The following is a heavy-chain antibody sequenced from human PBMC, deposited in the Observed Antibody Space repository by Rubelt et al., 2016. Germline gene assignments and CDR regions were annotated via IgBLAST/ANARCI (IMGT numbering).Heavy chain of an antibody. Sequence: EVQLVESGGGLVKPGGSLRLSCAASGFTFSSYAMSWVRQAPGKRLEWISYISVSSSNIHYADSVKGRFTASRDNARNTVYLQMNSLRVEDTAIYYCVRDAPTAWFDYWGQGILVTVSS. CDR2: ISVSSSNI. V-gene: IGHV3-21*05. CDR3: VRDAPTAWFDY. CDR1: GFTFSSYA. J-gene: IGHJ5*01. D-gene: IGHD4-11*01.